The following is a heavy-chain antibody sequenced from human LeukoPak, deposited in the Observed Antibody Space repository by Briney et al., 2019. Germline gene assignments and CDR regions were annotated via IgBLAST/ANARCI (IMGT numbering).Heavy chain of an antibody. CDR1: GYSFTSYW. CDR3: ARLYLRGTMIVVGNWIDP. J-gene: IGHJ5*02. V-gene: IGHV5-51*01. Sequence: GESLKISCKGSGYSFTSYWIGWVRQMPGKGLEWMGSIYPGDSDTRYSPSFQGQVTISADKSISTAYLQWSSLKASDTAMYYCARLYLRGTMIVVGNWIDPWGQGPLVTVSS. CDR2: IYPGDSDT. D-gene: IGHD3-22*01.